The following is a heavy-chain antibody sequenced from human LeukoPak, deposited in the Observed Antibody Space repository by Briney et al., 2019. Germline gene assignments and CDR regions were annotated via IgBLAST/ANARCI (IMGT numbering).Heavy chain of an antibody. CDR3: ARVDPIVGATSPFDY. V-gene: IGHV3-48*01. J-gene: IGHJ4*02. CDR2: ISSSSSTI. D-gene: IGHD1-26*01. Sequence: AGGSLRLSCAASGFTFSSYSMNWVRQAPGKGLEWVSYISSSSSTIYYADSVKGRFTISRDNAKNSLYLQMNSLRAEDTAVYYCARVDPIVGATSPFDYWGQGTLVTVSS. CDR1: GFTFSSYS.